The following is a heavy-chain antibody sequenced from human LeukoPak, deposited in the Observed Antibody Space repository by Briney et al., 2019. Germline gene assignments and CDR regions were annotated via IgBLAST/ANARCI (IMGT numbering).Heavy chain of an antibody. CDR2: IRYDGSNK. V-gene: IGHV3-30*02. CDR3: VKDRLGQLLSRSWFDP. D-gene: IGHD3-10*01. J-gene: IGHJ5*02. CDR1: GFTLSNYG. Sequence: PGGSLRLSCAASGFTLSNYGMHWVRQAPGKGLEWVIFIRYDGSNKYYADSVKGRFTISRDNSKNTLYLQMNSLRVEDTAVYYCVKDRLGQLLSRSWFDPWGQGTLVTVSS.